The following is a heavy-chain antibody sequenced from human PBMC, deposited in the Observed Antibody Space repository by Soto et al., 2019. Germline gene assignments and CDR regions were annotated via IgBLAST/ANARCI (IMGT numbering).Heavy chain of an antibody. Sequence: PGESLKISCKGSGYSFTSYWIGWVRQMPGKGLEWMGIIYPGDSDTRYSPSFQGQVTISADKSISTAYLQWSSPKASDTAMYYCAKMNRGDIAVAGSTYYYGMDVWGQGTTVTVS. V-gene: IGHV5-51*01. CDR3: AKMNRGDIAVAGSTYYYGMDV. CDR2: IYPGDSDT. J-gene: IGHJ6*02. CDR1: GYSFTSYW. D-gene: IGHD6-19*01.